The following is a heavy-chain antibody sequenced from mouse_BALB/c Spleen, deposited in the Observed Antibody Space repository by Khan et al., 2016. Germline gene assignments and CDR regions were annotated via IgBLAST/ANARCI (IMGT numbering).Heavy chain of an antibody. V-gene: IGHV3-2*02. CDR1: GYSITSDYA. J-gene: IGHJ1*01. Sequence: EVQLQESGPGLVKPSQSLSLTCTVSGYSITSDYAWKWIRQFPGNKLEWMGYISYSGGTYYNPSLESRISITRDTSKNQFFLQLSSVTTEDTATYYCARGVRGPCYGNYGYFDVWGAGTTVTVSS. D-gene: IGHD2-10*01. CDR3: ARGVRGPCYGNYGYFDV. CDR2: ISYSGGT.